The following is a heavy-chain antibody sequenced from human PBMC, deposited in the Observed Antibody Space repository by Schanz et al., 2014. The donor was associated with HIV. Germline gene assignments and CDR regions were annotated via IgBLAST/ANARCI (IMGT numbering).Heavy chain of an antibody. D-gene: IGHD3-16*01. CDR2: ITGPGDTM. Sequence: VQLVESGGGLVKPGRSLRLSCTTSGFTFGDYAMSWFRQAPGKGLEWVAHITGPGDTMYYADSVKGRFTISRDNAKNSLYLQMNSLRAEDTAVYYCARMEQLIIGYYYGMDVWGQGTTVTVSS. CDR3: ARMEQLIIGYYYGMDV. CDR1: GFTFGDYA. V-gene: IGHV3-11*04. J-gene: IGHJ6*02.